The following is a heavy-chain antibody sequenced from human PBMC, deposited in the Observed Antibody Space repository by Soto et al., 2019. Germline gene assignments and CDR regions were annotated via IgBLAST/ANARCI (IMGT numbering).Heavy chain of an antibody. CDR1: GYPFTSYY. J-gene: IGHJ3*02. Sequence: QVQLVQSGAEVKKPGASVKVSCKASGYPFTSYYMHWVRQAPGQGLEWMGIINPSGGSTSYAQKFQGRDTMTRDTSTSTVYMELSSLRSEDTAVYYCARTTVTTRGAFDIWGQGTMVTVSS. CDR3: ARTTVTTRGAFDI. CDR2: INPSGGST. D-gene: IGHD4-17*01. V-gene: IGHV1-46*01.